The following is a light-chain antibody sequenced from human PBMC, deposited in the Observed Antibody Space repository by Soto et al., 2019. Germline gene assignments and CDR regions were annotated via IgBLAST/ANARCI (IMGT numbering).Light chain of an antibody. CDR2: AAS. V-gene: IGKV1-39*01. CDR1: DPITKY. J-gene: IGKJ4*01. CDR3: QQSHRLPRV. Sequence: DLQMTQSPPSLSAFVGDRVTITCRASDPITKYWNWYQQRPGEAPKLLIYAASNLQNGVPLRFSGSGFGTNFTLMITNLQPEDFATYYCQQSHRLPRVFGAGTKVDIK.